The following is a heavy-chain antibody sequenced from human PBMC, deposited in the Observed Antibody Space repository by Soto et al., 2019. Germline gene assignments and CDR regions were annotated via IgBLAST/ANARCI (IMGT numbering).Heavy chain of an antibody. CDR1: GGSISSGDYY. J-gene: IGHJ6*02. V-gene: IGHV4-30-4*01. D-gene: IGHD4-4*01. CDR2: IYYSGST. CDR3: ASTHDYTSPSYYGMDV. Sequence: SETLSLTCTVSGGSISSGDYYWSWIRQPPGKGLEWIGYIYYSGSTYYNPSLKSRVTISVDTSKNQFSLKLSSVTAADTAVYYCASTHDYTSPSYYGMDVWGQGTTVTVS.